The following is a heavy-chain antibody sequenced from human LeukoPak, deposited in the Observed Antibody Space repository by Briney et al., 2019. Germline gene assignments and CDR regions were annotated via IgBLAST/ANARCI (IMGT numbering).Heavy chain of an antibody. CDR1: GFTFSSSA. D-gene: IGHD6-6*01. V-gene: IGHV3-23*01. CDR3: ARGPNSNWSGLDF. Sequence: GGSLRLSCAASGFTFSSSAMSWVRQVPGKGLEWVSGISASGGSTYYADSVRGRFTISRDNSKNTLYVQMNSLRDEDTAVYYCARGPNSNWSGLDFWGQGTLLTVSS. J-gene: IGHJ4*02. CDR2: ISASGGST.